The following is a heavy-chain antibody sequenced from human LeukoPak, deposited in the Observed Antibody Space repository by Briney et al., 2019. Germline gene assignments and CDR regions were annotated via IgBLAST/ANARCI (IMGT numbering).Heavy chain of an antibody. CDR3: AKSSYYDSSGYCREYYFDF. D-gene: IGHD3-22*01. CDR1: RFTFSTYG. J-gene: IGHJ4*02. V-gene: IGHV3-23*01. CDR2: ISGSGGST. Sequence: PGGSLRLSCAASRFTFSTYGMSWVRQAPGKGLEWVSSISGSGGSTNYADSVKGRFTISRDNSKNTLYLQMNSLRDEDTAVYYCAKSSYYDSSGYCREYYFDFWGQGTLVTVSS.